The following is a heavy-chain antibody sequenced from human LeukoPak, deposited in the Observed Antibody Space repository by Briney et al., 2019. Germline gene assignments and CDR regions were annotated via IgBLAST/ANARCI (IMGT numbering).Heavy chain of an antibody. D-gene: IGHD6-19*01. V-gene: IGHV3-23*01. CDR1: GFTFSSYA. J-gene: IGHJ3*02. CDR3: AKQEGSGWYFDAFDI. CDR2: ISGSGGST. Sequence: GGSLRLSCAASGFTFSSYAMSWVRQAPGKGLEWVSAISGSGGSTYYADSVKGRFTISRDNSKITLYLQMNSLRAEDTAVYYCAKQEGSGWYFDAFDIWGQGTMVTVSS.